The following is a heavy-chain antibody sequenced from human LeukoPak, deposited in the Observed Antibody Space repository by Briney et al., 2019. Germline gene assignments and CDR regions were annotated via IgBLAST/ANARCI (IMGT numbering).Heavy chain of an antibody. J-gene: IGHJ4*02. CDR1: GGSISSYY. D-gene: IGHD4-23*01. CDR2: IDYSGSA. Sequence: SETLSPTCTVSGGSISSYYWSWIRQSPGKGLEWIGYIDYSGSAYYNPSFKSRVTISVDTAKSQFSLDLRSVTAADTAVYYCARDAWNGNSPLDYWGQGTLVTVSS. CDR3: ARDAWNGNSPLDY. V-gene: IGHV4-59*12.